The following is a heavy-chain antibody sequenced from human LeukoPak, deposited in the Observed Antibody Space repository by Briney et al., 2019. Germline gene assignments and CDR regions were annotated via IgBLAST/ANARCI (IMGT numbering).Heavy chain of an antibody. CDR1: GYTFTSYD. V-gene: IGHV1-8*01. Sequence: ASVKVSCKASGYTFTSYDIHWVRQATGQGLEWMGWMNPNSGNTGYAQKFQGRVTMTRNTSISTAYMELSSLRSEDTAVYYCARGHYDILTGYESIFDYWGQGTLVTVSS. CDR2: MNPNSGNT. CDR3: ARGHYDILTGYESIFDY. D-gene: IGHD3-9*01. J-gene: IGHJ4*02.